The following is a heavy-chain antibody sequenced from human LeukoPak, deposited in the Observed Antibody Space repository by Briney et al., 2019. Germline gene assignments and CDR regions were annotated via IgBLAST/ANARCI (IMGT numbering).Heavy chain of an antibody. D-gene: IGHD1-26*01. CDR2: IYYSGST. J-gene: IGHJ4*02. Sequence: SETMSLTCTVSGGSISSSSYYWGWIRQPPGKGLEWIGSIYYSGSTYYNPSLKSRVTISVDTSKNQFSLKLSSVTAADTAVYYCARGYYDTEYWGQGTLVTVSS. CDR1: GGSISSSSYY. CDR3: ARGYYDTEY. V-gene: IGHV4-39*07.